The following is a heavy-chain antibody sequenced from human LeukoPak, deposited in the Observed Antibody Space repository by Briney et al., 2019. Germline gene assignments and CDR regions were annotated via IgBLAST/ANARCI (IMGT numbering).Heavy chain of an antibody. J-gene: IGHJ4*02. V-gene: IGHV3-9*01. CDR3: AKDRNYDILTGYHNYFDY. CDR2: ISWNSGSI. D-gene: IGHD3-9*01. Sequence: PGGSLRLSCAASGFTFDDYAMHWVRQAPGKGLEWVSGISWNSGSIGYADSVKGRFTISRDNAKNSLYLQMNSLRAEDTALYYCAKDRNYDILTGYHNYFDYWGQGTLVTVSS. CDR1: GFTFDDYA.